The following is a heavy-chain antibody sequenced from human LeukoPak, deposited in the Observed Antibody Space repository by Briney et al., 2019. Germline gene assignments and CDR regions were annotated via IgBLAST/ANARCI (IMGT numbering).Heavy chain of an antibody. J-gene: IGHJ4*02. CDR3: ARGYCSSTSCYYFDY. V-gene: IGHV4-30-4*08. CDR1: GGSVSSGDYY. CDR2: IYYSGST. D-gene: IGHD2-2*01. Sequence: SQTLSLTCTVSGGSVSSGDYYWSWIRQPPGKGLEWIGYIYYSGSTYYNPSLKSRVTISVDTSKNQFSLKLSSVTAADTAVYYCARGYCSSTSCYYFDYWGQGTLVTVSS.